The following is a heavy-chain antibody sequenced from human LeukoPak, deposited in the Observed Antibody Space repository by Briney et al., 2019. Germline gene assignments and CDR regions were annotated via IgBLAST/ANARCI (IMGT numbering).Heavy chain of an antibody. J-gene: IGHJ4*02. CDR3: ARGRLRYLDWTRAYSDY. V-gene: IGHV1-18*01. D-gene: IGHD3-9*01. CDR1: GYTFSTYG. Sequence: GASVKASCKASGYTFSTYGITWVRQAPGQGLEWMGWISAYNGNTIYAQTLQDRLTMTTDTSTSTAYMELRSLRSDDTAVYYCARGRLRYLDWTRAYSDYWGQGTLVTVSS. CDR2: ISAYNGNT.